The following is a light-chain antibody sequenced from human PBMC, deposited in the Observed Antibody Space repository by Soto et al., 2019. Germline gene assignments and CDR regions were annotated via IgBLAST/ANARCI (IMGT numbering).Light chain of an antibody. J-gene: IGKJ3*01. CDR3: QNTYGVPFT. V-gene: IGKV1-39*01. Sequence: DIQLTQSPSSLSASIGDRVTITSRASQSISSYLNWYLQKPGKAPQLLIFAANSLQSGGSPRFSGSGSGTDFALTISSLQPEDLKTYVCQNTYGVPFTFGPGTKVGIK. CDR1: QSISSY. CDR2: AAN.